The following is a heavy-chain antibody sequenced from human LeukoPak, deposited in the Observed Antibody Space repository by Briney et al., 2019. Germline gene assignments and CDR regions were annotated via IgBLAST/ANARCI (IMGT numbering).Heavy chain of an antibody. CDR3: ARGGAVRFLEWLFDINGGYWFDP. D-gene: IGHD3-3*01. CDR2: MNPNSCNT. J-gene: IGHJ5*02. CDR1: GYTFTSYD. Sequence: GASVNVSCKASGYTFTSYDINWVRQAPGQGLEWMGWMNPNSCNTGYAQKFQGRVTITRNTSISTTYMALRSLRSEDTAVYYCARGGAVRFLEWLFDINGGYWFDPWGQGTLVTVSS. V-gene: IGHV1-8*01.